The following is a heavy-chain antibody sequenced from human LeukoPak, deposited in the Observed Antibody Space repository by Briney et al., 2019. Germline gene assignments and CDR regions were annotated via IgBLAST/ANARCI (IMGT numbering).Heavy chain of an antibody. CDR1: GFSFSTYG. CDR3: AGDTPPGGDYYFDY. J-gene: IGHJ4*02. Sequence: GGSLRLSCAASGFSFSTYGMHWVRQAPGRGLEWVALIWNAGTNTYYADSVKGRFTISRDNSKNTLYLQMNSLRAEDTAVYYCAGDTPPGGDYYFDYWGQGTLVIVSS. V-gene: IGHV3-33*01. D-gene: IGHD3-16*01. CDR2: IWNAGTNT.